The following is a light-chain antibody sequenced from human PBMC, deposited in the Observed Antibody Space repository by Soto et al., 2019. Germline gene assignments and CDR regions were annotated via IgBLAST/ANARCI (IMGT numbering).Light chain of an antibody. V-gene: IGLV1-40*01. Sequence: QSVLTQPPSVSGAPGQRVTISCTGSRSNIGAGYDVHWYQQIPGTAPKLLIYGNPNRPSGVPDRFSASKSGTSASLAITGLQAEDEADYYCQSYDGSLRGVVFGGGTKLTVL. CDR2: GNP. CDR1: RSNIGAGYD. J-gene: IGLJ2*01. CDR3: QSYDGSLRGVV.